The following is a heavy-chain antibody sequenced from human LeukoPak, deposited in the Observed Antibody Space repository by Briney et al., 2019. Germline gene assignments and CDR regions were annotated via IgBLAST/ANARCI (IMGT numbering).Heavy chain of an antibody. V-gene: IGHV4-59*01. J-gene: IGHJ3*02. CDR2: ISYSGST. D-gene: IGHD6-19*01. CDR3: ARAFSAWPHAFDI. CDR1: GGYMSTYY. Sequence: SKTLSLTCTVSGGYMSTYYWGWVRQPPGKGLEWIGYISYSGSTTYHPSLNSRVTISLDTSKNQFSLMVTSVTAADTAVYFCARAFSAWPHAFDIWGRGTMVTVSS.